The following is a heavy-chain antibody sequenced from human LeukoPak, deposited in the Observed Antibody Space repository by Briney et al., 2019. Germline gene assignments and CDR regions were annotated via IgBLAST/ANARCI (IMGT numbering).Heavy chain of an antibody. D-gene: IGHD5-18*01. Sequence: PSETLSLTCTVSGGSISSYYWSWIRQPPGKGLEWIGYIYYSGSTNYNPSLKSRVTISVDTSKNQFSLKLSSVTAAATAVYYCSRNSYGYGFDYWGQGTLVTVSS. CDR2: IYYSGST. CDR3: SRNSYGYGFDY. J-gene: IGHJ4*02. V-gene: IGHV4-59*01. CDR1: GGSISSYY.